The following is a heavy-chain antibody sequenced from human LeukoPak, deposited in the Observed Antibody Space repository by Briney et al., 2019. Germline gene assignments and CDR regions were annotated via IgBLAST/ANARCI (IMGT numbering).Heavy chain of an antibody. CDR1: GYSISSGYY. CDR2: IYHSGST. Sequence: PSETLSLTCTVSGYSISSGYYWGWIRQPPGKGLEWIGSIYHSGSTYYNPSLKSRVTISVDTSKNQFSLKLSSVTAADTAVYYCARVGRCSSTSCYGYYHYYMDVWGKGTTVTVSS. V-gene: IGHV4-38-2*02. D-gene: IGHD2-2*01. CDR3: ARVGRCSSTSCYGYYHYYMDV. J-gene: IGHJ6*03.